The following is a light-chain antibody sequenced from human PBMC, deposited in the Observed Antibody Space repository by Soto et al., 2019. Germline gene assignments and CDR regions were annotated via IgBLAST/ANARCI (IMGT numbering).Light chain of an antibody. CDR2: GAS. J-gene: IGKJ1*01. CDR3: QQYGSSPPWT. V-gene: IGKV3-20*01. Sequence: EIVLTQSPGTLSLSPGERATLSCRASQTISNNYLAWYQEKPGQAPRLLMYGASSRATGIPDRFSGSGSGTDFTLTISGLEPEDLAVYYCQQYGSSPPWTFGQGTKVEIK. CDR1: QTISNNY.